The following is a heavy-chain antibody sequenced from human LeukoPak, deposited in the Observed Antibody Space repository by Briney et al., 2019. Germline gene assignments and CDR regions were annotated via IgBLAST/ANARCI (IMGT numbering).Heavy chain of an antibody. CDR2: IYKSGSS. CDR1: GDSIGDYY. Sequence: SETLSLTCTVSGDSIGDYYWSWVRQPPGKGLEWIGYIYKSGSSSYNPSLKSRVTMSVDASKNQFSLRLNSVTAADTAVYYCARCPRWAHFDYRGQGTLVTVSS. CDR3: ARCPRWAHFDY. J-gene: IGHJ4*02. V-gene: IGHV4-4*09. D-gene: IGHD4-23*01.